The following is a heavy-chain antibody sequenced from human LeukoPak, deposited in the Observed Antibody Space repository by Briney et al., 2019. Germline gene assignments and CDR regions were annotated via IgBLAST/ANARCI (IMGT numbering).Heavy chain of an antibody. Sequence: GGSLRLSCAASGFTFSSYSMNWVRQAPGKGLEWVSSISSSRSYIYYADSVKGRFTISRDNAKNSLYLQMNSLRAEDTAVYYCARDGLAAATLHWCFDLWGRGTLVTVSS. V-gene: IGHV3-21*01. J-gene: IGHJ2*01. CDR2: ISSSRSYI. CDR3: ARDGLAAATLHWCFDL. D-gene: IGHD2-15*01. CDR1: GFTFSSYS.